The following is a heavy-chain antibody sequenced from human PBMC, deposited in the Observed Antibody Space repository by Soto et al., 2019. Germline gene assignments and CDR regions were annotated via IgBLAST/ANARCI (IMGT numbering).Heavy chain of an antibody. D-gene: IGHD3-22*01. CDR1: GGSISSSSYY. CDR2: IYYSGST. Sequence: SETLSLTCTVSGGSISSSSYYWGWIRQPPGKGLEWIGSIYYSGSTYYNPSLKSRVTISVDTSKNQFSLKLSSVTAADTAVYYCARHWIVDSSGYYWFDPWGQGTLVTVSS. J-gene: IGHJ5*02. V-gene: IGHV4-39*01. CDR3: ARHWIVDSSGYYWFDP.